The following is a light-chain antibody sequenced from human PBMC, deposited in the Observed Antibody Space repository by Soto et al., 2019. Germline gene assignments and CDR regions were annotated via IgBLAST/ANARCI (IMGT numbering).Light chain of an antibody. CDR3: QTWGTGIRV. J-gene: IGLJ2*01. Sequence: QPVLTQSPSASASLGASVKLTCTLDSGHSNYDIAWHQQQPEKGPRFLLKVDNDGSHSKGDGIPDRFSGSTSGAERYLTISSLQSEDEADYYCQTWGTGIRVFGGGTKVTVL. CDR2: VDNDGSH. CDR1: SGHSNYD. V-gene: IGLV4-69*01.